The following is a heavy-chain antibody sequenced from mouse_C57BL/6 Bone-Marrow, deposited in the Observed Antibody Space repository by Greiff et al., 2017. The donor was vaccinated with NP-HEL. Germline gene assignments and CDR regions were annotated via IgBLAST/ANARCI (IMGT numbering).Heavy chain of an antibody. J-gene: IGHJ3*01. CDR2: IYPRDGST. CDR1: GYTFTSYD. Sequence: VQLQESGPELVKPGASVKLSCKASGYTFTSYDINWVKQRPGQGLEWIGWIYPRDGSTKYNEKFKGKATLTADKSSSTAYMELRSLTSEDSAVYFCATPWFAYWGQGTLVTVSA. V-gene: IGHV1-85*01. CDR3: ATPWFAY.